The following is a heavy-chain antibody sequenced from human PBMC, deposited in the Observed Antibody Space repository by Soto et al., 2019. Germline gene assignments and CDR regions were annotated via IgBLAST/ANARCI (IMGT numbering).Heavy chain of an antibody. D-gene: IGHD2-15*01. CDR2: IKSINDGGTT. J-gene: IGHJ3*02. CDR1: GFSFTNAW. CDR3: TTCSGRRKIGCFGLFDI. Sequence: EEQLVESVGALVEPWRSLRLSCAASGFSFTNAWMSWDRQAPGKGREWVGRIKSINDGGTTDYAAPGKGSFTIARNDSQNTLYLQMNSLNNEDTAVYCFTTCSGRRKIGCFGLFDIWGQGRIATVAS. V-gene: IGHV3-15*02.